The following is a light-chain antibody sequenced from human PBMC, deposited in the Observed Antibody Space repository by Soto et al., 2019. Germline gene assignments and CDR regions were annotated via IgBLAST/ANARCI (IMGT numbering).Light chain of an antibody. J-gene: IGKJ4*01. CDR1: HTVNSNY. V-gene: IGKV3-20*01. CDR3: QQHGVSLT. Sequence: ETVLTQSPGTLSLSPGERATLSCRASHTVNSNYLGWYQQKPGQAPRLLMDGASSRATGIPDRFSGSGSGTDFTLTISRLEPEDFAVYYCQQHGVSLTFGGGTKVDIK. CDR2: GAS.